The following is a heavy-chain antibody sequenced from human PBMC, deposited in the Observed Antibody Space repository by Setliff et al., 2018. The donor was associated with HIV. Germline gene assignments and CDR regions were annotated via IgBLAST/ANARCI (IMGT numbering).Heavy chain of an antibody. Sequence: PSETLSLTCTVSGASVSDNFWNWIRQSPGKGLEWIGYIYYSGSTNYNPSLESRVSISIDTSKNQFSLRLSSVTAADTAVYYCARGHTWNYYGGDYLDYWGQGSLVTVSS. CDR1: GASVSDNF. CDR2: IYYSGST. D-gene: IGHD1-7*01. J-gene: IGHJ4*02. CDR3: ARGHTWNYYGGDYLDY. V-gene: IGHV4-59*02.